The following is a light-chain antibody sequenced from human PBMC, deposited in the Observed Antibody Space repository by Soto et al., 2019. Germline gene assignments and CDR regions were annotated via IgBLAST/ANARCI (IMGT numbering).Light chain of an antibody. J-gene: IGLJ1*01. Sequence: LTQPASVSGSPGQSITISCTGTSSDVGGYNHVSWYQLHPGKAPKLMVYEVSNRPSGVSNRFSGSKSGNTASLTISGLQAEDEADYYCFSYTSSTAYVFGTGTKVTVL. CDR3: FSYTSSTAYV. CDR2: EVS. CDR1: SSDVGGYNH. V-gene: IGLV2-14*01.